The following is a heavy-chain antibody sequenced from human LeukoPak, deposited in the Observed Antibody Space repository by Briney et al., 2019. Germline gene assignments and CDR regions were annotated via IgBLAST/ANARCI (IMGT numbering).Heavy chain of an antibody. Sequence: ASVKVSCRASGYXFTNYYFHWVRQAPGQGLEWVGIIHPSGGSTAYAQKFQGRVTMTRDTSTSTVYMELSSLRSEDTAVYYCARDSTTSSLADPWGQGTLVTVSS. CDR3: ARDSTTSSLADP. V-gene: IGHV1-46*01. CDR2: IHPSGGST. CDR1: GYXFTNYY. J-gene: IGHJ5*02. D-gene: IGHD2-2*01.